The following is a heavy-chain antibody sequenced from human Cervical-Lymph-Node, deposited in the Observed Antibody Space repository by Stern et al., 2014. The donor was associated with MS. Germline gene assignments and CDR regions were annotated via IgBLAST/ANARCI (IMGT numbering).Heavy chain of an antibody. CDR3: ARIRGSGWFLHWFDP. CDR1: GFSLSNARMG. J-gene: IGHJ5*02. D-gene: IGHD6-19*01. V-gene: IGHV2-26*01. CDR2: IFSNGEK. Sequence: QITLKESGPVLVKPTETLTLTCTVSGFSLSNARMGVSWIRQPPGKALEWLAHIFSNGEKSYSTSLKSRLTISKDTSKSQVVLTMTNMDPVDTATYYCARIRGSGWFLHWFDPWGQGTLVTVSS.